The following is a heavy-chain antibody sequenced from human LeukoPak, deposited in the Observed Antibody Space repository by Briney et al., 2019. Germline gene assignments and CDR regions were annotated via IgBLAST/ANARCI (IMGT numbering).Heavy chain of an antibody. CDR3: ARDSYGYPYYYYMDV. J-gene: IGHJ6*03. Sequence: ASVKVSCKASGYTFTSYYMHWVRQAPGQGLEWMGIINPSGGSTSYAQKFQGRVTMTRDMSTSTVYMELSSLRSEDTAAYYCARDSYGYPYYYYMDVWGKGTTVTVSS. CDR1: GYTFTSYY. V-gene: IGHV1-46*01. D-gene: IGHD5-18*01. CDR2: INPSGGST.